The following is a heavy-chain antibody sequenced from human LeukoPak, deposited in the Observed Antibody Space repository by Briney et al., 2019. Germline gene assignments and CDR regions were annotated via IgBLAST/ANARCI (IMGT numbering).Heavy chain of an antibody. Sequence: PSETLSLTCTVSGGSISSSSYYWGWFRQPPGKGREWIGSIYYTGRAYSTPSLKSRVTMSVDTSKNQFSLRLSSVTAADTAVYSCARHPERYSYFDYWGQGTLVTLSS. V-gene: IGHV4-39*01. CDR3: ARHPERYSYFDY. CDR1: GGSISSSSYY. D-gene: IGHD5-18*01. J-gene: IGHJ4*02. CDR2: IYYTGRA.